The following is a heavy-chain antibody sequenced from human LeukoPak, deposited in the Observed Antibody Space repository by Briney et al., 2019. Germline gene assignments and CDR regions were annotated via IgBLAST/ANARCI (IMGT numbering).Heavy chain of an antibody. CDR1: GYSISSGYY. CDR2: IYHSGST. J-gene: IGHJ4*02. CDR3: ARDPTEIMITFGGGTSYFDY. D-gene: IGHD3-16*01. Sequence: SETLSLTCTVSGYSISSGYYWGWIRQPPGKGLEWIGSIYHSGSTYYNPSLKSRVTISVDTSKNQFSLKLSSVTAADTAVYYCARDPTEIMITFGGGTSYFDYWGQGTLVTVSS. V-gene: IGHV4-38-2*02.